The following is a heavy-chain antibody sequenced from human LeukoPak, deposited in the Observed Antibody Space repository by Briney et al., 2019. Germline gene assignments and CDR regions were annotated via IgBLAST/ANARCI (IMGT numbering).Heavy chain of an antibody. CDR3: AKSPLKKSYYMDV. Sequence: PGGSLRLSCAASGFTFSVSAITWVRQAPGRGLEWVSTISGSGTSTYYADSVKGRFTISRDNSRNTLHLQMSSLRAEDTAVYFCAKSPLKKSYYMDVWGKGTTVTVSS. V-gene: IGHV3-23*01. J-gene: IGHJ6*03. CDR2: ISGSGTST. CDR1: GFTFSVSA.